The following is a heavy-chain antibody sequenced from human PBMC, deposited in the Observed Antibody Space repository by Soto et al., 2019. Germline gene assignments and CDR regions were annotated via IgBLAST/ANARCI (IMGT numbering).Heavy chain of an antibody. CDR3: ARENGVGTKRITIFGVVNRNYYYYMDV. V-gene: IGHV4-31*03. D-gene: IGHD3-3*01. Sequence: SETLSLTCTVSGGSISSGGYYWSWIRQHPGKGLAWIGYIYYSGSTYYNPSLKSRVTISVDTSKNQFSLKLSSVTAADTAVYYCARENGVGTKRITIFGVVNRNYYYYMDVWGKGTTVTVSS. J-gene: IGHJ6*03. CDR1: GGSISSGGYY. CDR2: IYYSGST.